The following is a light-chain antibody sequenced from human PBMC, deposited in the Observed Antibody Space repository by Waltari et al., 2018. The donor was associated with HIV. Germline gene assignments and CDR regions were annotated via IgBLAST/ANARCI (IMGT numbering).Light chain of an antibody. V-gene: IGLV1-44*01. CDR3: AAWDDSLNGVV. CDR2: SNN. J-gene: IGLJ2*01. CDR1: SSNIGSNT. Sequence: QSVLTQPPSASGTPGPRVTISCSGSSSNIGSNTVNWYQQRPGTAPKLLIYSNNQRPSGVPDRFSGSKSGTSASLAISGLQSEDEADYYCAAWDDSLNGVVFGGGTKLTVL.